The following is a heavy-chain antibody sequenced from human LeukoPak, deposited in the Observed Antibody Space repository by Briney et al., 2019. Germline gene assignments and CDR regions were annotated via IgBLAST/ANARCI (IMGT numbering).Heavy chain of an antibody. V-gene: IGHV4-59*08. J-gene: IGHJ4*02. CDR3: ARLDVHYDILTGYFPGPFDY. CDR2: IYYSGST. CDR1: GGSISSYY. D-gene: IGHD3-9*01. Sequence: TASETLSLTCTVSGGSISSYYWGWIRQPPGKGLEWIGYIYYSGSTNYNPSLKSRVTISVDTSKDQFSLKLSSVTAADTAVYYCARLDVHYDILTGYFPGPFDYWGQGTLVTVSS.